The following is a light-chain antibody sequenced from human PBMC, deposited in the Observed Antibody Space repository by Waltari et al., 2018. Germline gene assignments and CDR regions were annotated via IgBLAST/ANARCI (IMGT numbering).Light chain of an antibody. CDR1: QGIYTY. CDR2: AAS. CDR3: QQLDSYPRT. Sequence: DIQLTQSPSFLSASVGATVTISCRASQGIYTYLGWYQQKPGKAPSLLIYAASTLQRGVPSRFSGTGSGADFTLTITGLQPEDFATYYCQQLDSYPRTFGQGTKVEIK. V-gene: IGKV1-9*01. J-gene: IGKJ1*01.